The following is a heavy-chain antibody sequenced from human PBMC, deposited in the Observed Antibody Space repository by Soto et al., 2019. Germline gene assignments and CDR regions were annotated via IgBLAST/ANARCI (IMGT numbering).Heavy chain of an antibody. CDR3: ARVGDFWCYYYMDV. V-gene: IGHV3-48*01. Sequence: PVGSLRLSCAASGFTFSTYSMNWVRQAPGKGLEWVSYISSSSSAIYYAASVKGRFTISRDNAKNSLYLQMNSLRAEDTAVYYCARVGDFWCYYYMDVWGKGTTVTVSS. CDR1: GFTFSTYS. CDR2: ISSSSSAI. D-gene: IGHD3-3*01. J-gene: IGHJ6*03.